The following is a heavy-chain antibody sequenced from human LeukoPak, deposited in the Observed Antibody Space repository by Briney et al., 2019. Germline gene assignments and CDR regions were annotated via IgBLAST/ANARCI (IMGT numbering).Heavy chain of an antibody. V-gene: IGHV4-61*09. D-gene: IGHD6-13*01. CDR3: ARVIAAAGANWFDP. Sequence: PSETLSLTCTVSAGSISSGSYCWSWIRQPAGKGLEWIGHTHTSGSTNYNPSLKSRVTISVDTSKNQFSLKLSSVTAADTAVYYCARVIAAAGANWFDPWGQGTLVTVSS. CDR2: THTSGST. J-gene: IGHJ5*02. CDR1: AGSISSGSYC.